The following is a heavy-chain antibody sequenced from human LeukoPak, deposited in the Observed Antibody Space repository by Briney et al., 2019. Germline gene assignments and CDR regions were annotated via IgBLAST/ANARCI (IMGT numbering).Heavy chain of an antibody. CDR3: ARHGYYYDSSGYYCFDY. Sequence: SETLSLTCTASGGSISSYYWSWIRQPPGKGLEWIGYIYYSGSTNYNPSLKSRVTISVDTSKNQFSLKLSSVTAADTAVYYCARHGYYYDSSGYYCFDYWGQGTLVTVSS. J-gene: IGHJ4*02. D-gene: IGHD3-22*01. CDR1: GGSISSYY. V-gene: IGHV4-59*08. CDR2: IYYSGST.